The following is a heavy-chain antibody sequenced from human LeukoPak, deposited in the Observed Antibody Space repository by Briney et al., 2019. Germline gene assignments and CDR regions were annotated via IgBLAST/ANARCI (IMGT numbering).Heavy chain of an antibody. V-gene: IGHV3-43D*03. CDR1: GFKFDDYA. CDR2: ITWDGTSI. Sequence: GGSLRLSCAASGFKFDDYAMHWVRQPPGKSLEWVSFITWDGTSIYYADSVKGRFTISRDNSKNLLYLQMSSLRAEDTALYYCAKESGYSSGWYREFDYWGQGTLVTVSS. J-gene: IGHJ4*02. CDR3: AKESGYSSGWYREFDY. D-gene: IGHD6-19*01.